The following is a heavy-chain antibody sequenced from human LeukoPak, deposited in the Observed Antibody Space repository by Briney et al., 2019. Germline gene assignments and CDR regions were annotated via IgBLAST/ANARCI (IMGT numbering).Heavy chain of an antibody. CDR2: IYYSGST. J-gene: IGHJ5*02. Sequence: KPSETLSLTCTVSGGSISSYYWGWIRQPPGKGLEWIGYIYYSGSTNYNPSLKSRVTISVDTSKNQFSLKLSSVTAADTAVYYCARDQIDSSGYYYSNWFDPWGQGTLVTVSS. D-gene: IGHD3-22*01. CDR1: GGSISSYY. V-gene: IGHV4-59*01. CDR3: ARDQIDSSGYYYSNWFDP.